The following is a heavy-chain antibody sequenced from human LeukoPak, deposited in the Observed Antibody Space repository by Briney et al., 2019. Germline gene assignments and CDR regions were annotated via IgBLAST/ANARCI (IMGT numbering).Heavy chain of an antibody. D-gene: IGHD3-22*01. J-gene: IGHJ4*02. V-gene: IGHV1-46*01. CDR1: GYTFTNYY. Sequence: ASVKVSCKASGYTFTNYYMHWVRQAPGQGLEWMGIINPSGGNTNYAQKFQGRVTMTRDTSTSTVYMELSSLRSEDTAVYYCARAFYFDSSGYDYWGQGTLVTVSS. CDR2: INPSGGNT. CDR3: ARAFYFDSSGYDY.